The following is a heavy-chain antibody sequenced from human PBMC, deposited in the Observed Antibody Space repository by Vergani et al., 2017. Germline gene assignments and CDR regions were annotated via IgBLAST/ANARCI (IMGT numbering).Heavy chain of an antibody. CDR3: ARDYYDSSGYYIPLTHYYYYMDV. Sequence: QVQLVQSGAAVKKPGASVKVSCTASGYTFTSYGISWVRQAPGQGLEWMGWISAYNGNTNYAQKLQGRVTMTTDTSTSTAYMELRSLRSDDTAVYYCARDYYDSSGYYIPLTHYYYYMDVWGKGTTVTVSS. V-gene: IGHV1-18*01. CDR2: ISAYNGNT. D-gene: IGHD3-22*01. CDR1: GYTFTSYG. J-gene: IGHJ6*03.